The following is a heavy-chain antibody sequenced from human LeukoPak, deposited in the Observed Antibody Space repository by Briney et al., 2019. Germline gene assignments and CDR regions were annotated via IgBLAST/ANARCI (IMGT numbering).Heavy chain of an antibody. CDR3: ARDGYGDPGWDY. CDR2: ISYDGSNK. Sequence: GGSLRLSCAASGFTFSSYAMHWVRQAPGKGLDWVAVISYDGSNKYYADSVKGRFTVSRDNSKNTLDLQMNSLRAEDTAVYYCARDGYGDPGWDYRGQGTLVTVSS. D-gene: IGHD4-17*01. CDR1: GFTFSSYA. V-gene: IGHV3-30-3*01. J-gene: IGHJ4*02.